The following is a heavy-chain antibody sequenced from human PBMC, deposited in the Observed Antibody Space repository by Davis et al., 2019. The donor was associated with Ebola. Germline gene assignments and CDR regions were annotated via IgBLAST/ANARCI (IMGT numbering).Heavy chain of an antibody. J-gene: IGHJ4*02. Sequence: AASVKVSCKASGYTFTNYGITWVRQAPGQGLEWMGWMNPHNGNTNYGQNVQGRVIMTSDTATTTAYMEVGSLRSDDTAVYYCARAQFPTTSDHWGQGTLVTVSS. CDR3: ARAQFPTTSDH. CDR1: GYTFTNYG. V-gene: IGHV1-18*04. D-gene: IGHD1-1*01. CDR2: MNPHNGNT.